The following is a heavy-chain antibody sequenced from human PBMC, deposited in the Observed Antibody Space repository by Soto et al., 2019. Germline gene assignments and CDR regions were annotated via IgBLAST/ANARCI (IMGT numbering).Heavy chain of an antibody. CDR1: GGSFRGYY. CDR2: INHRGSA. CDR3: ARGSRVKIPAATGRDYSYHGLDV. V-gene: IGHV4-34*01. J-gene: IGHJ6*02. Sequence: QVQLQQWGAGLLKPSETLSLTCAVYGGSFRGYYWCWIRQPPGKGLEWIGEINHRGSANYNPSVKSRVTLSPDTSKNQFSLKLNAVTAAYTAMYYCARGSRVKIPAATGRDYSYHGLDVWAQGTAVTVSS. D-gene: IGHD1-26*01.